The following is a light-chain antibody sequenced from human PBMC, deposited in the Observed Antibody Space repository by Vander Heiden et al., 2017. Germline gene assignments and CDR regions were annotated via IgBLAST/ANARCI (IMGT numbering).Light chain of an antibody. V-gene: IGKV1-39*01. Sequence: DIQMTQSQSSLSASVGDRVIITCRASQNISSFLSWYQQKQGKAPKLLINDASSLQSGVPSRFSGSGSGTVFTLTINSLQPEDCATYYCQQSYSTPRTFGQGTKVEIK. CDR1: QNISSF. J-gene: IGKJ1*01. CDR2: DAS. CDR3: QQSYSTPRT.